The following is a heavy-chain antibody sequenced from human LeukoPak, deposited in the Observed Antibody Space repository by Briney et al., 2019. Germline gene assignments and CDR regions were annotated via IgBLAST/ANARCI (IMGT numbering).Heavy chain of an antibody. CDR3: ARTRDYYYYMDV. CDR2: ISSSSSNI. Sequence: GGSLRLSCAASGFTFSSYSMNWVRQAPGKGLEWVSYISSSSSNIYYADSVKGRFTISRDNAKNSLYLQMNSLRAEDTAVYYCARTRDYYYYMDVWGKGTTVTVSS. CDR1: GFTFSSYS. V-gene: IGHV3-48*04. J-gene: IGHJ6*03.